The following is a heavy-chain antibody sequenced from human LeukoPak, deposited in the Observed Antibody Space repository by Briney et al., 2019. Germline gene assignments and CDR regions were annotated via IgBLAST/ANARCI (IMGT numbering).Heavy chain of an antibody. CDR3: ARDNRNYYYYTDV. Sequence: QTGGSLRLSCAASGFPFSSYWMTWVRQAPGKGLEWVANIKQDGSEKYYVDSVKGRFTISRDNAKDSLYLQMNSLRAEDTAVFYCARDNRNYYYYTDVWGKGTTVTVSS. CDR2: IKQDGSEK. D-gene: IGHD2/OR15-2a*01. CDR1: GFPFSSYW. J-gene: IGHJ6*03. V-gene: IGHV3-7*01.